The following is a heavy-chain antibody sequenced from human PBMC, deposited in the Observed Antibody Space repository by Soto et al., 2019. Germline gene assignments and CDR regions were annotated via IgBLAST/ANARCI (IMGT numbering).Heavy chain of an antibody. CDR1: GFTFSNFA. V-gene: IGHV3-23*01. CDR2: ITASGSTP. Sequence: VNLLESGGGLVQPGGSLRLSCAASGFTFSNFAMSWVRQAPGRGLEWVSGITASGSTPSYADSVKGRFTISNDESKNXXXXXXXXXXXDXTALYYCAXVXFAXSDGFELWG. CDR3: AXVXFAXSDGFEL. J-gene: IGHJ3*01. D-gene: IGHD2-8*01.